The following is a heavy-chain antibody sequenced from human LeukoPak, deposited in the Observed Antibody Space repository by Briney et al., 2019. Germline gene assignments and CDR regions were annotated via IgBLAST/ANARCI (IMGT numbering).Heavy chain of an antibody. CDR1: RGSIYGYY. D-gene: IGHD3-22*01. V-gene: IGHV4-4*07. CDR2: VYPGNT. Sequence: TSETLSLTCTASRGSIYGYYWTWIRQPAGKGLEWIGRVYPGNTKYNPSLNSRVTMSLDTSKNQFSLKLSSVTAADSAVYFCAADYDSNGRFDYWGQGALVTVPS. J-gene: IGHJ4*02. CDR3: AADYDSNGRFDY.